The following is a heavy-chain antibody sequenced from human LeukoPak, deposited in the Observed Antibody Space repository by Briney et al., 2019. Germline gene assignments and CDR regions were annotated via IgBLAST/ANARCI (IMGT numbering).Heavy chain of an antibody. J-gene: IGHJ4*02. CDR1: GFTFSSYA. D-gene: IGHD5-18*01. CDR3: AKWDTAMAIFDY. CDR2: ISYDGSNK. Sequence: GGSLRLSCAASGFTFSSYAMHWVRQAPGKGLEWVAVISYDGSNKYYADSVKGRFTISRDNSKNTLYLQMNSLRAEDTAVYYCAKWDTAMAIFDYWGQGTLVTVSS. V-gene: IGHV3-30-3*02.